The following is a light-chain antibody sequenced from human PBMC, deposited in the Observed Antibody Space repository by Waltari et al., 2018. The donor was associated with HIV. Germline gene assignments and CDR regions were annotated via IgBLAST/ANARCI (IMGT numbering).Light chain of an antibody. CDR2: ANN. CDR3: AAWDDSLNGLWV. V-gene: IGLV1-44*01. CDR1: SSNIGSTT. Sequence: QSVLTQPPSASGTPGQRVTISCSGSSSNIGSTTVNWYQQLPGTSPKLFIYANNQRPSGVPDRFSGSKSGTSASLAISGLQSEDEADYYCAAWDDSLNGLWVFGGGTKLTVL. J-gene: IGLJ3*02.